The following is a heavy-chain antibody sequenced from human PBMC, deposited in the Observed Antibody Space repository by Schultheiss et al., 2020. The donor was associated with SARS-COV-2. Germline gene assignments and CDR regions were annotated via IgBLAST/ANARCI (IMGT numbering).Heavy chain of an antibody. Sequence: SETLSLTCAVSGGSISSSSYYWSWIRQPAGKGLEWIGRIYTSGSTNYNPSLKSRVTISVDPSKNQFSLKLSSVTAADTAVYYCARRRTGGYGSGSYLGYWGQGTLVTVSS. CDR3: ARRRTGGYGSGSYLGY. V-gene: IGHV4-61*02. CDR1: GGSISSSSYY. D-gene: IGHD3-10*01. CDR2: IYTSGST. J-gene: IGHJ4*02.